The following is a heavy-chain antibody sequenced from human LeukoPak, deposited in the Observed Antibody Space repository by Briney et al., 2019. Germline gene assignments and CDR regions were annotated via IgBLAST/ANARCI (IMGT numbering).Heavy chain of an antibody. J-gene: IGHJ2*01. V-gene: IGHV3-13*01. CDR3: ARGSYYDSSGYYHGYWYFDL. Sequence: GGSLILSCAASGFTFSSYDMHRVRQATGKDLEWVSAIGTADDTYYPGSVKGRFTISRENAKNSLYLQMNSLRAGDTAVYYCARGSYYDSSGYYHGYWYFDLWGRGTLVSVSS. CDR1: GFTFSSYD. CDR2: IGTADDT. D-gene: IGHD3-22*01.